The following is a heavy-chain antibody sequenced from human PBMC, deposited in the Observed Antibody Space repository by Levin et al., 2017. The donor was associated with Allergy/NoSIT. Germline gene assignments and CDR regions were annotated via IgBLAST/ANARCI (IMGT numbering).Heavy chain of an antibody. D-gene: IGHD1-26*01. V-gene: IGHV3-30*18. CDR1: GFTFSSFA. J-gene: IGHJ3*02. Sequence: GGSLRLSCVGSGFTFSSFAMHWVRQAPGKGLEWVAIISYEGKNEHYGDSVKGRFTISRDNSKNTLYLQMNSLRPEDTALYYCAKDRSGGYRDWDGFDIWGQGTMVSVSS. CDR2: ISYEGKNE. CDR3: AKDRSGGYRDWDGFDI.